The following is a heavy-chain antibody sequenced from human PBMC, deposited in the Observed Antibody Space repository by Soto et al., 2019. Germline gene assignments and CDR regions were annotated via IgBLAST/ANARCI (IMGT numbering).Heavy chain of an antibody. CDR1: GYTITNNA. V-gene: IGHV1-3*04. Sequence: QVQLVQSEAEVKKPGASVKVSCQASGYTITNNAMHWVRQAPGQRLEWLGWILHGKGDTRYSQQFQGRLTITRDTSASTVYMELSGLRSEDTAVYYWGRGWQGAFDFWGQGTMVTVSS. CDR2: ILHGKGDT. J-gene: IGHJ3*01. CDR3: GRGWQGAFDF.